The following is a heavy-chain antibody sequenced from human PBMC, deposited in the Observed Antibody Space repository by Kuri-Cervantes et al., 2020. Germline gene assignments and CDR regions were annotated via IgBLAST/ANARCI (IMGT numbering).Heavy chain of an antibody. D-gene: IGHD6-19*01. CDR3: ARDLRGGWSPIPLGY. CDR2: IYYSGST. J-gene: IGHJ4*02. V-gene: IGHV4-39*02. Sequence: SETLSLTCTVSGGSISSSSYYWGWIRQPPGKGLEWIGSIYYSGSTYYNPSLKSRVTISVDTSKNQFSLKLSSVTAADTAVYYCARDLRGGWSPIPLGYWGQGNLVNVSS. CDR1: GGSISSSSYY.